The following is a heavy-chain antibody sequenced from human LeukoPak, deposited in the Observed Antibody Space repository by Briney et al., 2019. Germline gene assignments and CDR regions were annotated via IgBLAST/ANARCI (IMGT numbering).Heavy chain of an antibody. D-gene: IGHD2-2*03. CDR1: GFTFDSYNMN. Sequence: PGGSLRLSCAASGFTFDSYNMNWVRQPPGKGLEWIGSIYYSGSTYYNPSLKSRVTISEDTSKNQFSLKLSSVTAADTAVYYCARLGPGYCSSTSCQGDYWGQGTLVTVSS. V-gene: IGHV4-39*01. CDR2: IYYSGST. CDR3: ARLGPGYCSSTSCQGDY. J-gene: IGHJ4*02.